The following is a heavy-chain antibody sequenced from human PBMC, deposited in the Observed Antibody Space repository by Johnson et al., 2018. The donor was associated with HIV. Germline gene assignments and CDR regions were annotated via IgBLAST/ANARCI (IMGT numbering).Heavy chain of an antibody. Sequence: MQLVESGGGVVQPGRSLRLSCTASGLTVSSNYMSWVRQAPGKGLEWVSVIYSGGTTYHADSVKGRFTISRDNSKNTLYLQMNSLRAEDTAVYYCARGGLNWNDATPSDAFDIWGQGTMVTVSS. CDR3: ARGGLNWNDATPSDAFDI. CDR1: GLTVSSNY. V-gene: IGHV3-66*02. CDR2: IYSGGTT. D-gene: IGHD1-20*01. J-gene: IGHJ3*02.